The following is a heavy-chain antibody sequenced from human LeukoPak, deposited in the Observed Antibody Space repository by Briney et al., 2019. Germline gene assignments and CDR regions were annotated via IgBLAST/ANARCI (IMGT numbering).Heavy chain of an antibody. CDR1: GFTFSSYA. CDR2: ISYDGSNK. CDR3: ARENQYYDILTGYSPLYYYYYGMDV. V-gene: IGHV3-30-3*01. J-gene: IGHJ6*02. D-gene: IGHD3-9*01. Sequence: GGSLRPSCAASGFTFSSYAMHWVRQAPGKGLEWVAVISYDGSNKYYADSVKGRFTISRDNSKNTLYLQMNSLRAEDTAVYYCARENQYYDILTGYSPLYYYYYGMDVWGQGTTVTVSS.